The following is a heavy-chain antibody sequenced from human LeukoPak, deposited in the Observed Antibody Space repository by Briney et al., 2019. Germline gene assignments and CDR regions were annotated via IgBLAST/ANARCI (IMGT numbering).Heavy chain of an antibody. D-gene: IGHD2-15*01. CDR3: ARHGYCSGGTCWVN. Sequence: SETLSLTCTVSGGPLSCYYWSWIRQPPGKGLEWIGYIFYGGTTNYNPSLNSRVTILVYTSKNQFSLKLTSVTAADTAVYYCARHGYCSGGTCWVNWGQGTLVTVSS. V-gene: IGHV4-59*08. J-gene: IGHJ4*02. CDR1: GGPLSCYY. CDR2: IFYGGTT.